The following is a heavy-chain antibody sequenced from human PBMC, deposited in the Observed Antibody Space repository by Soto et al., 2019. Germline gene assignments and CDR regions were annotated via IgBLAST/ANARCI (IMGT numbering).Heavy chain of an antibody. D-gene: IGHD6-6*01. V-gene: IGHV5-51*01. Sequence: PGESLKISCKGSGYSFTSYWICWVRQMPVKGLEWMGIIYPGDSDTRYSPSFQGQVNISADKSISTAYLQWSSLKASDTAMYYCAGIAARRGRLDYFGRGTLVTVCS. CDR3: AGIAARRGRLDY. CDR2: IYPGDSDT. CDR1: GYSFTSYW. J-gene: IGHJ4*02.